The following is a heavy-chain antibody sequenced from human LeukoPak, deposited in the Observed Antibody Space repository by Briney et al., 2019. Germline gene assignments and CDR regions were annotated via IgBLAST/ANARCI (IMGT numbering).Heavy chain of an antibody. J-gene: IGHJ4*02. CDR1: GFTFSSYA. Sequence: GGSLRLSCAASGFTFSSYAMHWVRQAPGKGLEWVAVMSYDGSNKFYADSVKGRFTISRDNSKNTLYLQMNSLRAEDTAVYYCARDVPYCGGGSCYSELLDYWGQGTLVTVSS. CDR3: ARDVPYCGGGSCYSELLDY. D-gene: IGHD2-15*01. CDR2: MSYDGSNK. V-gene: IGHV3-30-3*01.